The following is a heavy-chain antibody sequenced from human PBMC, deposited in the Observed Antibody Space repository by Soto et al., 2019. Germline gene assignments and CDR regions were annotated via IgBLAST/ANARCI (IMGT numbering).Heavy chain of an antibody. CDR2: IIPIFGTA. V-gene: IGHV1-69*06. J-gene: IGHJ4*02. Sequence: SVKVSCKASGGTFSSHAISWVRQAPGQGLEWMGGIIPIFGTANYAQKFQGRVTITADKSTSTAYMELSSLRSEGTAVYYCARERDTAMGRGYFDYWGQGTLVTVSS. CDR1: GGTFSSHA. CDR3: ARERDTAMGRGYFDY. D-gene: IGHD5-18*01.